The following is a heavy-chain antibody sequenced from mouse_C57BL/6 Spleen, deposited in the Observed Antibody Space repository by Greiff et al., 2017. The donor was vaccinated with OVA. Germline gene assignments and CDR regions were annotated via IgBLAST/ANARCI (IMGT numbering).Heavy chain of an antibody. CDR1: GYTFTTYP. D-gene: IGHD2-5*01. V-gene: IGHV1-47*01. CDR2: FHPYNDDT. J-gene: IGHJ4*01. Sequence: VQLQQSGAELVKPGASVKLSCKASGYTFTTYPIEWMKQNHGTSLEWIGNFHPYNDDTKYNEKFKGKATLTVDKSSSTVYLELSRLTSDDSAVEYYASGSNYEGAMDYWGQGTSVTVSS. CDR3: ASGSNYEGAMDY.